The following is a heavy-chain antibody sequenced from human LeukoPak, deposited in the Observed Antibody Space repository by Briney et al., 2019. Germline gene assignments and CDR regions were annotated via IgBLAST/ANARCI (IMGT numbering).Heavy chain of an antibody. CDR3: ARGDTLSDLNAFDL. CDR2: ITVSSST. Sequence: PGGSLRLSCAASGFTWSTYTMNWVRQAPGKGLEWLSYITVSSSTYYADSVQGRFTISRDNAKNSLYLQMNSPRDEDTAVYYCARGDTLSDLNAFDLWGQGTMVTVSS. V-gene: IGHV3-48*02. J-gene: IGHJ3*01. CDR1: GFTWSTYT.